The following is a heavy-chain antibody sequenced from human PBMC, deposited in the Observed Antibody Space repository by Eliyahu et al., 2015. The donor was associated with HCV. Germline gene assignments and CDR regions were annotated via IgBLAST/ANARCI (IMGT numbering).Heavy chain of an antibody. Sequence: QVQLVQSGAEXKKPGASVXVSCKASGXPFTXYNTPWVRQAPGQGLEWMGRTIPNXGGTNYAQKFQGRVTMTRDTSISTAYMELSSLRSDDTAVYYCARGHNYGYEYWGQGTLVTVSS. V-gene: IGHV1-2*06. CDR2: TIPNXGGT. J-gene: IGHJ4*02. CDR1: GXPFTXYN. CDR3: ARGHNYGYEY. D-gene: IGHD5-18*01.